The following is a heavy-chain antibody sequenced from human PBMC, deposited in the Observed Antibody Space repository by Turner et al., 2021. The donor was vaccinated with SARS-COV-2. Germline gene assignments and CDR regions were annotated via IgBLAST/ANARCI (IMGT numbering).Heavy chain of an antibody. Sequence: EVQLVDVGGGLVKPGGYLSLSCSASGFTFSNYSMNLVRQAPGKGLEWVSSISSRSSYIYYADSVKGRFTISRDNAKNSLYLKMNSLRAEDTAVYYCANNYPHWGQGTLVTVSS. CDR1: GFTFSNYS. V-gene: IGHV3-21*01. J-gene: IGHJ4*02. CDR3: ANNYPH. CDR2: ISSRSSYI. D-gene: IGHD3-10*01.